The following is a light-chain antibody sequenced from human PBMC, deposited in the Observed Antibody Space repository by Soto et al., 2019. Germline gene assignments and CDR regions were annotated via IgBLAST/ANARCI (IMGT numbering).Light chain of an antibody. CDR3: SSYTTSNTLVV. CDR2: EVS. J-gene: IGLJ2*01. V-gene: IGLV2-14*01. CDR1: SRDVGGSNY. Sequence: QSALTQPASVSGSPGQSITISCTGTSRDVGGSNYVSWYQQHPGKVPKLMIYEVSNRPSGVSNRFSGSKSGNTASLTISGLQAEDEADYYCSSYTTSNTLVVFGGGTQLTVL.